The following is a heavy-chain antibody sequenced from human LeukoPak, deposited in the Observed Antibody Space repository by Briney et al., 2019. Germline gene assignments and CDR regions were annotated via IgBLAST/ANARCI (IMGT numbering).Heavy chain of an antibody. CDR2: ISWDGGST. Sequence: GGSLRLSCAASGFTFDDYTMHWVRQAPGKGLEWVSLISWDGGSTYYEDSVKGRFTISRDNSKNTLYLQMSSLRAEDTALYYCAKDSGGYSSSSFGSWGQGTLVTVSS. CDR3: AKDSGGYSSSSFGS. V-gene: IGHV3-43*01. D-gene: IGHD6-13*01. J-gene: IGHJ4*02. CDR1: GFTFDDYT.